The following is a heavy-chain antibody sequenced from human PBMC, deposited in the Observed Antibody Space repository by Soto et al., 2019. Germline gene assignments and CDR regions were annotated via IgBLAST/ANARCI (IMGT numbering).Heavy chain of an antibody. CDR2: IYYSGST. CDR3: ARVAPVSPYYYGMDV. V-gene: IGHV4-30-4*01. Sequence: QVQLQESGPGLVKPSQTLSLTCTVSGGSISSGDYYWSWIRQPPGKGLEWIGYIYYSGSTYYNPSLKSRVTISVDTSKNQFSLKLSSVTAADTAVNYCARVAPVSPYYYGMDVWGQGTTVTVSS. J-gene: IGHJ6*02. CDR1: GGSISSGDYY.